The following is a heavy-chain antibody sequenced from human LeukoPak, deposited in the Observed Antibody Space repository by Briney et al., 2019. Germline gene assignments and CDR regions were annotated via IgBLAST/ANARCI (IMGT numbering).Heavy chain of an antibody. CDR3: ARGPYCSSSSCYYGTELAAEYFHH. D-gene: IGHD2-2*01. V-gene: IGHV4-31*03. Sequence: SSETLSLTCTVSGGSISSGGYYWSWIRQHPGKGLEWIGYIYYSGSTYYNPSLKSRVTISVDTSKNQFSLKLSSVTAADTAVYYCARGPYCSSSSCYYGTELAAEYFHHWGQGTLVTASS. CDR2: IYYSGST. CDR1: GGSISSGGYY. J-gene: IGHJ1*01.